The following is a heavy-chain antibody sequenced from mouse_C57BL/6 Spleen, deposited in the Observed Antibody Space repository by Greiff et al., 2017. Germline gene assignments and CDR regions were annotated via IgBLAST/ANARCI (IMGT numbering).Heavy chain of an antibody. Sequence: EVKLMESGGDLVKPGGSLKLSCAASGFTFSSYGMSWVRQTPDKRLEWVATISSGGSYTYYPDSVKGRFTISRDNAKNTLYLQMSSLKSEDTAMYYCADYYGTRYYAMDYWGQGTSVTVSS. V-gene: IGHV5-6*01. CDR2: ISSGGSYT. J-gene: IGHJ4*01. CDR1: GFTFSSYG. CDR3: ADYYGTRYYAMDY. D-gene: IGHD1-1*01.